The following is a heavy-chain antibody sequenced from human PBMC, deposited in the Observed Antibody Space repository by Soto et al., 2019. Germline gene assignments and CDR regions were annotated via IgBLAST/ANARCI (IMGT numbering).Heavy chain of an antibody. J-gene: IGHJ4*02. CDR1: VVSGGSNGYC. CDR3: ARVVVVVPAAIQ. CDR2: IYYSRST. Sequence: SEALSLPSTVSVVSGGSNGYCWTLIRQPPGKGLEWIGYIYYSRSTYYNPSLKSRVTISVDTSKNQSSLKLSSVTAADTAVYYCARVVVVVPAAIQWGQGTLVTVSS. D-gene: IGHD2-2*02. V-gene: IGHV4-31*03.